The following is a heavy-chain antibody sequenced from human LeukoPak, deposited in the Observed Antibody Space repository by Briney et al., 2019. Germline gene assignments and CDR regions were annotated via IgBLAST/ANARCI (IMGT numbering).Heavy chain of an antibody. D-gene: IGHD2-2*01. CDR3: ARQRCSSTSCRYYYYYMDV. CDR2: IHYSGNT. V-gene: IGHV4-39*01. CDR1: GGSISSSSYY. J-gene: IGHJ6*03. Sequence: KPSETLSLTCTVSGGSISSSSYYWGWIRRPPGKGLEWIGSIHYSGNTYYNPSLKSRVTISVDTSKNQFSLKLTSVTAADTAVYYCARQRCSSTSCRYYYYYMDVWGKGTTVTVSS.